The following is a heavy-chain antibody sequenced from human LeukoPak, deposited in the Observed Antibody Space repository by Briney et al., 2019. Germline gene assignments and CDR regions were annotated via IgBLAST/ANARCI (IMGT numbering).Heavy chain of an antibody. D-gene: IGHD3-22*01. J-gene: IGHJ4*02. CDR1: GGSISSAGYY. CDR3: ARLAMAMKVVVTTSPYFDY. CDR2: IYYSGST. Sequence: SETPSLTCTVSGGSISSAGYYWGWIRQPPGKGLEWIGSIYYSGSTYYNPSLKSRVTTSVDTSKNQFSLMLSSMTAADTAVYYCARLAMAMKVVVTTSPYFDYWGQGTLVTVSS. V-gene: IGHV4-39*01.